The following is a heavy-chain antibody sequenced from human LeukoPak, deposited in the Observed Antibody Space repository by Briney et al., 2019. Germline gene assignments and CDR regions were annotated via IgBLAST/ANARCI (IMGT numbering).Heavy chain of an antibody. CDR3: AKDMLEHGDEPGTYRTSWPFY. CDR2: IRSDGGPK. D-gene: IGHD6-13*01. CDR1: GFTFSDYG. Sequence: GGSLRLSCTASGFTFSDYGMHWVRQAPGKGLEWVTFIRSDGGPKYYADSVKGRFTVSRDNSKSTLYLLMNNLRSEDTAVYYCAKDMLEHGDEPGTYRTSWPFYWGQGTLVTVSS. J-gene: IGHJ4*02. V-gene: IGHV3-30*02.